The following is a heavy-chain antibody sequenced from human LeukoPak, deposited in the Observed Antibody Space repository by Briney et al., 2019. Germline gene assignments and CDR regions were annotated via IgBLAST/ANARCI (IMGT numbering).Heavy chain of an antibody. CDR1: GFTFNDYW. Sequence: PGGSLRLSCTASGFTFNDYWMTWVRQTPGKGLEWLANINEDGSAKNYVDSVKGRFTISRDNSKNTLYLQMNSLRAEDTAVYYCARDRVSNDAFDIWGQGTMVTVSS. CDR2: INEDGSAK. J-gene: IGHJ3*02. V-gene: IGHV3-7*03. CDR3: ARDRVSNDAFDI.